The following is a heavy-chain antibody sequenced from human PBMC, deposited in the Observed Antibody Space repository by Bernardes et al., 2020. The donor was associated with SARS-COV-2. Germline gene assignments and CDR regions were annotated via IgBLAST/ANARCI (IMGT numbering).Heavy chain of an antibody. J-gene: IGHJ5*02. D-gene: IGHD6-13*01. V-gene: IGHV4-61*05. Sequence: SETLSLTCTVSGGSISSSSYYWSWIRQPPGKGLEWIGYIYYSGSTNYNPSLKSRVTISVDTSKNQFSLKLSSVTAADTAVYYCARRVAAAGTRSPSNWFDPWGQGTLVTVSS. CDR2: IYYSGST. CDR3: ARRVAAAGTRSPSNWFDP. CDR1: GGSISSSSYY.